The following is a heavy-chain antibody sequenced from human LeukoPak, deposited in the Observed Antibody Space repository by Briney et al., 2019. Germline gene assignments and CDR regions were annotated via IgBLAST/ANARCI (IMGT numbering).Heavy chain of an antibody. CDR1: GFTFSSYG. J-gene: IGHJ4*02. CDR2: ISYGGSNK. V-gene: IGHV3-30*18. CDR3: AKDRVEVTYFDY. D-gene: IGHD2-21*02. Sequence: SGGSLRLSCAASGFTFSSYGMHWVRQAPGKGLEWVAVISYGGSNKYYTDSVKGRLTVSRDNFKNTLYLQMNSLRAEDTAVYYCAKDRVEVTYFDYWGQGTLVTVSS.